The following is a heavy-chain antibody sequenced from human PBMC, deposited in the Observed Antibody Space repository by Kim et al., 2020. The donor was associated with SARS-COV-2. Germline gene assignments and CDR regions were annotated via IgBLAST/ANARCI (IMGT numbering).Heavy chain of an antibody. D-gene: IGHD3-10*01. CDR2: IGGDEST. J-gene: IGHJ6*02. Sequence: GGSLRLSCVGSGFIFRTNAMNWVRQTPGKGLECVSGIGGDESTHYADSVKGRFTISRDNSRNTLHLQMSSLRVEDTAIYYCAKDLYDYSAMDVWGQGTTVTVSS. CDR1: GFIFRTNA. CDR3: AKDLYDYSAMDV. V-gene: IGHV3-23*01.